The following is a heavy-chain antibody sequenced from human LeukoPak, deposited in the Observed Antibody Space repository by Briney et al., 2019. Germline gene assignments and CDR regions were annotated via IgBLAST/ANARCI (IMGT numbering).Heavy chain of an antibody. D-gene: IGHD3-10*01. V-gene: IGHV6-1*01. CDR3: ARDNTMLRGLWRADYYGMDV. Sequence: SQTLSLTCAISGDSVSSNSAAWNWIRQSPSRGLEWLGRTYYRSKWSSDYAVSVKSRITINSDTSKNQFSLKLSSVTAADTAVYYCARDNTMLRGLWRADYYGMDVWGQGTTVTVSS. CDR1: GDSVSSNSAA. CDR2: TYYRSKWSS. J-gene: IGHJ6*02.